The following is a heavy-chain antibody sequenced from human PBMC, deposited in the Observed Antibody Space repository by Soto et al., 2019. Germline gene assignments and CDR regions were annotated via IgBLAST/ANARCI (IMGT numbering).Heavy chain of an antibody. CDR2: ISAYNGNT. V-gene: IGHV1-18*01. Sequence: GASVKVSCKASGYTFTSYGISWVRQAPGQGLEWMGWISAYNGNTNYAQKLQGRVTMATDTSTSTAYMELRSLRSDDTAVYYCARGNDYGDYGAWDFDYWGQGTLVTVSS. D-gene: IGHD4-17*01. J-gene: IGHJ4*02. CDR3: ARGNDYGDYGAWDFDY. CDR1: GYTFTSYG.